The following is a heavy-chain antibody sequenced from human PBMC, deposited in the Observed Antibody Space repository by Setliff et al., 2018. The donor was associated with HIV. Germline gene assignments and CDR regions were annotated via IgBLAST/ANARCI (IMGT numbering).Heavy chain of an antibody. V-gene: IGHV3-7*01. CDR1: GFTFSNYW. CDR3: ARKLRPGHGVDV. J-gene: IGHJ6*02. Sequence: GGSLRLSCAASGFTFSNYWMSWVRQAPGEGLEWVAHINQDGSEKNYVDSVKGRFTISRDNAKNSMDLQMNSLRAEDTAIYYCARKLRPGHGVDVWGQGTTVTVSS. D-gene: IGHD3-10*01. CDR2: INQDGSEK.